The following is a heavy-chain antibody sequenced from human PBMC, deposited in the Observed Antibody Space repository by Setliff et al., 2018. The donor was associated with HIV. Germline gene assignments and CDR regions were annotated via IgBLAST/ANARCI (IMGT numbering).Heavy chain of an antibody. D-gene: IGHD2-8*02. CDR1: GGSISNSDFY. CDR2: IYTNGYT. V-gene: IGHV4-61*05. Sequence: PSETLSLTCTVSGGSISNSDFYWGWIRQSPGKGLEWIGHIYTNGYTNYNPSLKSRITISVDTSKNQFSLKLSSVTAADTAVYYCTVYNTGSSKDHYWGQGTPVTVSS. J-gene: IGHJ4*02. CDR3: TVYNTGSSKDHY.